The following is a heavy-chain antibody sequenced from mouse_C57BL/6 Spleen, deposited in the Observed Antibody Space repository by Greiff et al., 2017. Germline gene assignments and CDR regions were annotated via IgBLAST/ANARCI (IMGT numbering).Heavy chain of an antibody. V-gene: IGHV1-26*01. CDR1: GYTFTDYY. Sequence: VQLQQSGPELVKPGASVKISCKASGYTFTDYYMNWVKQSHGKSLEWIGDINPNNGGTSYNQKFKGKATLTVDKSSSTAYMELRSLTSEDSAVYYCARFYDGYSWYFDVWGTGTTVTVSS. J-gene: IGHJ1*03. CDR3: ARFYDGYSWYFDV. CDR2: INPNNGGT. D-gene: IGHD2-3*01.